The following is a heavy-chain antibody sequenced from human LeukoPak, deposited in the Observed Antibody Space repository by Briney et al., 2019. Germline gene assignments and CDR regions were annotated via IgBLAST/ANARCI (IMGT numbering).Heavy chain of an antibody. CDR2: IYYSGST. D-gene: IGHD5-24*01. CDR3: ATTSRDGYNSDWDY. CDR1: GGSISSSSYY. J-gene: IGHJ4*02. Sequence: PSETLSLTCTVSGGSISSSSYYWGWIRQPPGKGLEWIGSIYYSGSTYYNPSLKSRVTISVDTSKNQFSLKLSSVTAADTAVYYCATTSRDGYNSDWDYWGQGTLVTVSS. V-gene: IGHV4-39*01.